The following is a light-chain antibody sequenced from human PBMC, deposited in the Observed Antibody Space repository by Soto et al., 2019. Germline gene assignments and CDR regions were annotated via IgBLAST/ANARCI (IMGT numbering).Light chain of an antibody. CDR1: QSINIW. CDR2: KAS. V-gene: IGKV1-5*03. Sequence: SQSINIWLAWYQQKPGKAPKLLMSKASTSETGVPSRFSGSGSETDFTLTISSLQPDDFATYYCQQYNSYSWTFGQGTKVDIK. CDR3: QQYNSYSWT. J-gene: IGKJ1*01.